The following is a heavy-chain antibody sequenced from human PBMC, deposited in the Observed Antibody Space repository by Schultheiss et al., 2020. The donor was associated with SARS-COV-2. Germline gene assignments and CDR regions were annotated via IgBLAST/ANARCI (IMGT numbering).Heavy chain of an antibody. D-gene: IGHD3-22*01. CDR3: AREAPGPYYYDSSGSPFDY. CDR1: GFTFSSYE. CDR2: ISSSGSTI. J-gene: IGHJ4*02. V-gene: IGHV3-48*03. Sequence: GGSLRLSCAASGFTFSSYEMNWVRQAPGKGLEWVSYISSSGSTIYYADSVKGRFTISRDNAKNSLYLQMNSLRAEDTAVYYCAREAPGPYYYDSSGSPFDYWGQGTLVTVSS.